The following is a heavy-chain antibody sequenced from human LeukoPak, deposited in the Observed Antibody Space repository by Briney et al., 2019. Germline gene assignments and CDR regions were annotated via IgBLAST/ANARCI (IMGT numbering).Heavy chain of an antibody. Sequence: SETLSLTCTVSGGSISYDYWTWIRQSPGKRLEWIGYIHYSGSTNYSPSLKSRVTISVDTSKNQFPLKLSSVTAADTALYYCATLRGASTAVFDSWGQGTLVTVSS. CDR2: IHYSGST. D-gene: IGHD2-21*02. V-gene: IGHV4-59*08. J-gene: IGHJ4*02. CDR1: GGSISYDY. CDR3: ATLRGASTAVFDS.